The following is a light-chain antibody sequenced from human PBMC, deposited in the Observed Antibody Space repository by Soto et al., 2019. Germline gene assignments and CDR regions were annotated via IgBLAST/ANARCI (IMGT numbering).Light chain of an antibody. J-gene: IGKJ5*01. CDR3: QQGYTSSIT. CDR1: QSIGKH. Sequence: DIQMTQSPSSLSASVGDRVTITCRASQSIGKHLNWYQQKPGKAPKFLIYSVSSLQSGVPSRFSGSGSGTDFTLTINSLQPEDFATYYCQQGYTSSITFGQGKRLEIK. CDR2: SVS. V-gene: IGKV1-39*01.